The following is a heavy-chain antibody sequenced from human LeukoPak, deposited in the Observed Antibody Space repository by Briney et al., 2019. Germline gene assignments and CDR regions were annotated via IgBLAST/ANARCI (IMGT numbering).Heavy chain of an antibody. CDR3: ARGGRYYYGSGSYGNWFDP. CDR1: GGSISSYY. Sequence: SETLSLTCTVSGGSISSYYWSWIRQPPGKGLEWIGYIYYRGSTNYNPSLKSRVTISVDTSKNQFSLKLSSVTAADTAVYYCARGGRYYYGSGSYGNWFDPWGQGTLVTVSS. V-gene: IGHV4-59*01. J-gene: IGHJ5*02. CDR2: IYYRGST. D-gene: IGHD3-10*01.